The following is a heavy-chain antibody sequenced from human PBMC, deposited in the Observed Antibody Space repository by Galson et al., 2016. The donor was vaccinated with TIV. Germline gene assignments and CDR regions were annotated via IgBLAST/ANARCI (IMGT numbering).Heavy chain of an antibody. V-gene: IGHV1-69*06. CDR3: AREKVWGGREAGSEAFPYSFFMDV. CDR1: GGSFSTYA. J-gene: IGHJ6*03. D-gene: IGHD3-10*01. Sequence: SVKVSCKVSGGSFSTYAINWVRQAPGQGPEWMGRIIPILGPTKYAQRFQGRVSITADKSTNTAYMDLSSLRSDDTAVYYCAREKVWGGREAGSEAFPYSFFMDVWGKGTTVTISS. CDR2: IIPILGPT.